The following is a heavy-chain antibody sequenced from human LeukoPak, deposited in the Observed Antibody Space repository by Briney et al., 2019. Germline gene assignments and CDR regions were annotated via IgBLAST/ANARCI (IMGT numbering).Heavy chain of an antibody. J-gene: IGHJ3*02. V-gene: IGHV4-39*01. CDR3: ARHLRRAGAFDI. Sequence: SETLSLTCTVSGGSISSSSYYWGWIRQPPGKGLEWIGSIYCSGSTYYNPSLKSRVTISVDTSKSQFSLKLSSVTAADTAVYYCARHLRRAGAFDIWGQGTMVTVSS. CDR1: GGSISSSSYY. CDR2: IYCSGST. D-gene: IGHD3-10*01.